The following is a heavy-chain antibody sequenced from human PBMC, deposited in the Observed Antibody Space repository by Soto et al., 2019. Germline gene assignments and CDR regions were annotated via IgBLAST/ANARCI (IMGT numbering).Heavy chain of an antibody. CDR3: ARGTATSAFAGMDV. CDR1: GFTFSSHA. CDR2: ISYDGSNE. D-gene: IGHD4-4*01. Sequence: QVQLVESGGGVVQPGRSLRLSCAASGFTFSSHAMNWVRQAPGKGLEWVAVISYDGSNEYNSESVKGRFTISRDNSKNTLSLQRDSLRAEDTAMNFCARGTATSAFAGMDVWGQGTTVTVSS. J-gene: IGHJ6*02. V-gene: IGHV3-30-3*01.